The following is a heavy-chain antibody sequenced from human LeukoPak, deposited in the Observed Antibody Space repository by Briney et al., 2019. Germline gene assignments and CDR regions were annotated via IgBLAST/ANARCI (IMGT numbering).Heavy chain of an antibody. CDR3: ARAGVGYSNGYYYYMDV. V-gene: IGHV1-46*01. J-gene: IGHJ6*03. CDR2: IDPSGGST. Sequence: ASVKVSCKASGYTFSNYNMHWVRQAPGQGLEWMGIIDPSGGSTSYAQRFQGRVTVTRDTSTSTVYMELSSLRFEDTAVYYCARAGVGYSNGYYYYMDVWGKGTTVTISS. D-gene: IGHD5-18*01. CDR1: GYTFSNYN.